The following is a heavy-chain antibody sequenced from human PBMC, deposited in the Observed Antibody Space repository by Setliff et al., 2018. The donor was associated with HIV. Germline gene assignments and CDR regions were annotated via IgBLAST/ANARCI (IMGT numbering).Heavy chain of an antibody. CDR3: ARRASTAEVFDY. V-gene: IGHV1-3*04. J-gene: IGHJ4*02. CDR1: GYTFTTYS. CDR2: LRTGNGDT. D-gene: IGHD1-1*01. Sequence: GASVKVSCKVSGYTFTTYSIHWVRQAPGQRPEWMGWLRTGNGDTSYSESLQGRVTFTSDTSANTAYMELRSLGSDDTAVYFCARRASTAEVFDYWGQETLVTVSS.